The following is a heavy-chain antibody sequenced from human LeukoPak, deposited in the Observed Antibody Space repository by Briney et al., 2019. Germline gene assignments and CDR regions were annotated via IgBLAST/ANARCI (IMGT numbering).Heavy chain of an antibody. Sequence: QPGGSLRLSCAASGFTFSTYWMTWVRQAPGRGLEWVAYMKEDGSEIYYLDSVKGRFTISRDNAKNSLYLQMNSLRAEDTAVYYCARGVYHFDYWGQGPRSPSPQ. CDR1: GFTFSTYW. D-gene: IGHD2/OR15-2a*01. CDR3: ARGVYHFDY. CDR2: MKEDGSEI. V-gene: IGHV3-7*01. J-gene: IGHJ4*02.